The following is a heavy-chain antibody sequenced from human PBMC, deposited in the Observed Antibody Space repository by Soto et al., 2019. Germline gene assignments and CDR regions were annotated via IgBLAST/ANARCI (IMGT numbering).Heavy chain of an antibody. J-gene: IGHJ6*01. Sequence: SVKVSFKASGGTFSSYTISWVRQAPGQGLEWMGRIIPILGIANYAQKFQGRVTITADKSTSTAYMELSSLRSEDTAVYYCARAFLSFGDHYYHYVMDVW. CDR2: IIPILGIA. V-gene: IGHV1-69*02. CDR1: GGTFSSYT. CDR3: ARAFLSFGDHYYHYVMDV. D-gene: IGHD3-10*01.